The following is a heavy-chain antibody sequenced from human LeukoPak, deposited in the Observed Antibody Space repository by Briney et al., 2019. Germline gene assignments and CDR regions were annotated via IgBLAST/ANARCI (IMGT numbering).Heavy chain of an antibody. J-gene: IGHJ4*02. D-gene: IGHD3-10*01. CDR1: GYTFTGYY. CDR3: ARRYFLSGNYYTDY. Sequence: SVKVSCKASGYTFTGYYIHWVRQAPGQGIEWMGWINPNSGGTNYAQNFQGRVTMTRDTSITTAYMELSRLRSDDTAVYYCARRYFLSGNYYTDYWGQGTLVTVSS. V-gene: IGHV1-2*02. CDR2: INPNSGGT.